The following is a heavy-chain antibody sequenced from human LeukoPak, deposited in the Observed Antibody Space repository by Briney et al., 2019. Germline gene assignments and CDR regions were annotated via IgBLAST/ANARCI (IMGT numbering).Heavy chain of an antibody. CDR2: IYYSGST. CDR1: GGSISSGDYY. J-gene: IGHJ4*02. CDR3: ARDSYSNYGIDY. D-gene: IGHD4-11*01. Sequence: PSETLSLTCTVSGGSISSGDYYWSWIRQPPGKGLEWIGYIYYSGSTYYNPSLKSRVTISVDTSKNQFSLKLSSVTAADTAVYYCARDSYSNYGIDYWGQGTLVTVSS. V-gene: IGHV4-30-4*01.